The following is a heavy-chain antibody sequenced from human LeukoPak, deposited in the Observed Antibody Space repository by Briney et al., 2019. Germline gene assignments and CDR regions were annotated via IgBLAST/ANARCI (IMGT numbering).Heavy chain of an antibody. D-gene: IGHD4-17*01. CDR3: ARENFPTAQNFDY. Sequence: GASVKVSCKASGGTFSSYAISWVRQAPGQGLEWMGRIIPIFGTANYAQKFQGRVTITTDESTSTAYMELSSLRSEDTAVYYCARENFPTAQNFDYWGQGTLVTVSS. J-gene: IGHJ4*02. CDR2: IIPIFGTA. V-gene: IGHV1-69*05. CDR1: GGTFSSYA.